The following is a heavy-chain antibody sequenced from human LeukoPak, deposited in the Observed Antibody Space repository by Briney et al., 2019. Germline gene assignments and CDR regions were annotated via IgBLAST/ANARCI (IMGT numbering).Heavy chain of an antibody. Sequence: PGGSLRLSCAASGFTFSSYAMSWVRQAPGKGLEWVSAISGSGGSTYYADSVKGRFTVSRDNSKNTLYLQTNSLRAEDTAVYYCAKDLEQWLFYYFDYWGQGTLVTVSS. CDR2: ISGSGGST. V-gene: IGHV3-23*01. CDR3: AKDLEQWLFYYFDY. J-gene: IGHJ4*02. D-gene: IGHD6-19*01. CDR1: GFTFSSYA.